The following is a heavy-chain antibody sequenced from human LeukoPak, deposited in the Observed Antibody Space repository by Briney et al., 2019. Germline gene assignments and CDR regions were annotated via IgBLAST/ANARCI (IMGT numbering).Heavy chain of an antibody. CDR3: ARSDNMERTRTLWFGESFNWFDP. CDR1: GYTFTSYG. D-gene: IGHD3-10*01. CDR2: INPSGGST. J-gene: IGHJ5*02. V-gene: IGHV1-46*01. Sequence: ASVKVSCKASGYTFTSYGISWVRQAPGQGLEWMGIINPSGGSTSYAQKFQGRVTMTRDTSTSTVYMDLSSLRSEDTAVYYCARSDNMERTRTLWFGESFNWFDPWGQGTLVTVSS.